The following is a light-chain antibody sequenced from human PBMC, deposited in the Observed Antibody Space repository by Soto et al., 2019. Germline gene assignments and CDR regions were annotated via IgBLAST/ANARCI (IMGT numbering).Light chain of an antibody. CDR3: MQALKNPVT. V-gene: IGKV2-28*01. Sequence: EIVMTQSPLSLPVTLGEPASISCRSSQSLLHNNGYNYLDWYVQKTGQSPALLIHSGSNRAPGVPARFSGSGSGTDFTLKISRVEAEDVGVYYCMQALKNPVTFGQGTRLEIK. CDR1: QSLLHNNGYNY. CDR2: SGS. J-gene: IGKJ5*01.